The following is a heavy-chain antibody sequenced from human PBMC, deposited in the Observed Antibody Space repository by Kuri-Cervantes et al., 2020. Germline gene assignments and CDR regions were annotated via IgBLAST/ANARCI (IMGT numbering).Heavy chain of an antibody. CDR1: GGSISSSSYY. CDR3: ARVNYNSGSVDY. CDR2: INHSGSA. Sequence: SETLSLTCTVSGGSISSSSYYWGWIRQPPGKGLEWIGEINHSGSANYNPSLKSRVTISVDKSKNQLSLRVSSVTAADTAVYYCARVNYNSGSVDYWGQGTLVTVSS. J-gene: IGHJ4*02. D-gene: IGHD3-10*01. V-gene: IGHV4-61*05.